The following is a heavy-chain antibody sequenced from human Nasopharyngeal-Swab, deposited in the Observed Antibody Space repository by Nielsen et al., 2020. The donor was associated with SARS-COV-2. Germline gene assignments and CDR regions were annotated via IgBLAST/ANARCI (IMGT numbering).Heavy chain of an antibody. CDR3: ARDTRRGGVDY. D-gene: IGHD2-15*01. V-gene: IGHV4-61*01. CDR1: GGSVSSGSYY. Sequence: SETLSLSCSGSGGSVSSGSYYWRWIRQPPGKGLEWIGYIYYSGSTNYNPSLKSRVTISLDTSKNQFSLKLSSVTAADSAVYYCARDTRRGGVDYWGQGTLVTVSS. CDR2: IYYSGST. J-gene: IGHJ4*02.